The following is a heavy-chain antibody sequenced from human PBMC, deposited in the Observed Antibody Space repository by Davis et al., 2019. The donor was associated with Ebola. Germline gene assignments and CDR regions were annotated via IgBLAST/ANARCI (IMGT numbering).Heavy chain of an antibody. J-gene: IGHJ6*04. D-gene: IGHD3-10*01. Sequence: GESLKISCTASGFSFSSYAMNWVRQAPGKGLEWVSSISSSSNYIYYIDSVKGRFTISRDNAKNSLYLQMNSLRAEDTAVYYCARVIRWFGELSCMDVWGKGTTVTVSS. CDR2: ISSSSNYI. CDR1: GFSFSSYA. V-gene: IGHV3-21*04. CDR3: ARVIRWFGELSCMDV.